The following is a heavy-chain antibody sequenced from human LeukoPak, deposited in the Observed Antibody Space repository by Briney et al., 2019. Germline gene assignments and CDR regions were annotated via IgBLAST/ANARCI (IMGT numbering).Heavy chain of an antibody. CDR2: ISSSSSYI. V-gene: IGHV3-21*01. Sequence: PGGSLRLSCAASGFTFSSYAMSWVRQAPGKGLEWVSSISSSSSYIYYADSVKGRFTISRDNAKNSLYLQMNSLRAEDTAVYYCARVKDSGYDYYFDYWGQGTLVTVSS. CDR1: GFTFSSYA. CDR3: ARVKDSGYDYYFDY. D-gene: IGHD5-12*01. J-gene: IGHJ4*02.